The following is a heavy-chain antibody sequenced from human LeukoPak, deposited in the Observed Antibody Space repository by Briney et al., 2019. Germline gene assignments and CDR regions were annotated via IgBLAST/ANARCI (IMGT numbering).Heavy chain of an antibody. Sequence: GGSLRLSCAASGFIFRGYGIHWVRQAPGKGLEWVAVISYDGSNKYYADSVKGRFTISRDNSKNTLYMQMNSLRAEDTAVYYYTEVVTWDGSGCPDYWGQGTLVTVSS. CDR1: GFIFRGYG. D-gene: IGHD6-19*01. V-gene: IGHV3-30*18. CDR2: ISYDGSNK. J-gene: IGHJ4*02. CDR3: TEVVTWDGSGCPDY.